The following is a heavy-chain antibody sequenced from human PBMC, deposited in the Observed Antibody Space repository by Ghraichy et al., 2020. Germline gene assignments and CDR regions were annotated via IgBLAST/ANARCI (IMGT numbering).Heavy chain of an antibody. CDR1: GFNVSTNY. CDR2: IYSGTAT. V-gene: IGHV3-53*04. J-gene: IGHJ6*02. Sequence: GGSLRLSCVASGFNVSTNYLMWVRQAQGKGLEWVSVIYSGTATAYADSVQGRFTISRHSSKNTLYLQMDSLRAEDTAVYYCARGYCPYHMNVWGQGTTVIVSS. CDR3: ARGYCPYHMNV. D-gene: IGHD2-8*02.